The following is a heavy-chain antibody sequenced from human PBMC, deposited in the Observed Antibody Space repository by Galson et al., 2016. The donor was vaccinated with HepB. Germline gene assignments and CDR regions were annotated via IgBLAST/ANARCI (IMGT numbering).Heavy chain of an antibody. CDR3: ASLFSAAVAGYWYFDL. J-gene: IGHJ2*01. Sequence: SLRLSCAASGFTFSSNSMTWVRQAPGTALECVSSISSSSSLIYYADSVKGRFTISRDNAKNSLYLQMNSLRAEDTAVFYCASLFSAAVAGYWYFDLWGRGTLVTVSS. CDR2: ISSSSSLI. CDR1: GFTFSSNS. D-gene: IGHD6-19*01. V-gene: IGHV3-21*01.